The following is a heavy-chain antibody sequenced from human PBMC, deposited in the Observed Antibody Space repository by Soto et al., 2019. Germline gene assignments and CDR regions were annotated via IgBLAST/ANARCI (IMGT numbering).Heavy chain of an antibody. Sequence: GGSLRLSCAVSGFTFSSYSMNWVRQAPGKGLEWVSSISSSSSYIYYADSVKGRFTISRDNAKNSLYLQMNSLRAEDTAVYYCARSPRYCTSTSCHRGGYMDVWGKGTTVTVSS. CDR1: GFTFSSYS. V-gene: IGHV3-21*01. J-gene: IGHJ6*03. D-gene: IGHD2-2*01. CDR3: ARSPRYCTSTSCHRGGYMDV. CDR2: ISSSSSYI.